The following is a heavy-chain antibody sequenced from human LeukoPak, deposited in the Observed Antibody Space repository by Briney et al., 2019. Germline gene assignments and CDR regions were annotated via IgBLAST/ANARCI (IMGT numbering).Heavy chain of an antibody. CDR3: ARGSGSYPFDY. CDR1: GYTFTIYG. V-gene: IGHV1-18*01. J-gene: IGHJ4*02. Sequence: ASVKVSFTASGYTFTIYGISWVRQAPGQGLEWMGWISAYNGNTNYAQKLQGRVTITTDTTTSTAYMELRSLRSDDTAVYYCARGSGSYPFDYWGQGTLVTVSS. D-gene: IGHD1-26*01. CDR2: ISAYNGNT.